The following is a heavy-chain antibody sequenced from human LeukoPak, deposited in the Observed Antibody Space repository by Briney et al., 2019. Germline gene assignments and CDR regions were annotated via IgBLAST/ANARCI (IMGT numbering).Heavy chain of an antibody. Sequence: ASVKVSCKASGGTFSSYAISWVRQAPGQGLEWMGRIIPILGIANYAQKFQGRVTMTRDTSTSTVYMELSSLRSEDTAVYYCARAHYSSRALGGYWGQGTLVTVSS. D-gene: IGHD6-13*01. CDR3: ARAHYSSRALGGY. J-gene: IGHJ4*02. V-gene: IGHV1-69*04. CDR1: GGTFSSYA. CDR2: IIPILGIA.